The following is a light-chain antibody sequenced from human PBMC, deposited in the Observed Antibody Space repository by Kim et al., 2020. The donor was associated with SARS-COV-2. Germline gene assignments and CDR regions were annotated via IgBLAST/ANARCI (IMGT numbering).Light chain of an antibody. J-gene: IGLJ1*01. CDR3: NSRDSSGIHPHYV. CDR1: SLRRYY. V-gene: IGLV3-19*01. CDR2: GKN. Sequence: SSELTQDPAVSVALGQTVRITCQGDSLRRYYASWYQQKPGQAPVLVIYGKNNRPSGIPERFSGSSSGNTASLTITGAQAEDEADYYCNSRDSSGIHPHYV.